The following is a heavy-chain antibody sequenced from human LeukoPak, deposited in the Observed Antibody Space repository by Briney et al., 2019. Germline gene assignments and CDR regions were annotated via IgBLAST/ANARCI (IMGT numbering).Heavy chain of an antibody. CDR2: IYYRGST. J-gene: IGHJ4*02. Sequence: SKTLSLTCTVSGGSISSSSHYYGWIRQPPGKGLEWIGSIYYRGSTYYNPSLKSRVTISVDTSKNQFSLKLSSVTAADTAVYYCARPETVSGWFYFDYWGQGTLVTVSS. D-gene: IGHD6-19*01. V-gene: IGHV4-39*01. CDR3: ARPETVSGWFYFDY. CDR1: GGSISSSSHY.